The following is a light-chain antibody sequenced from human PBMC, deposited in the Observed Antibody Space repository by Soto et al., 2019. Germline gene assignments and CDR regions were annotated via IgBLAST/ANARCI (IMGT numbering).Light chain of an antibody. CDR1: QSISRSS. CDR3: HQGSNWTLT. Sequence: EIVLTQSPATLSLSPGQIATLSCRASQSISRSSLDWYQQRHGQAPRLLIYVASSRATGIPERLSGSGYGTDLNITISSIEHEDFEVYYCHQGSNWTLTFGGGTQVDIK. V-gene: IGKV3D-20*02. CDR2: VAS. J-gene: IGKJ4*01.